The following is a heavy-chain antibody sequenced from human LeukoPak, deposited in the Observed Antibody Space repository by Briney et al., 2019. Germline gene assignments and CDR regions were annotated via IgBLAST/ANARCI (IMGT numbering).Heavy chain of an antibody. Sequence: SETLSLTCAVSGGSIGSSNWWSWVRQPPGKGLEWIGEVYHSGSPNYNPSLKSRVTISVDKSNNQFSLNVSSVTAADTAVYYCAGSCYEVTYYYYMDVWGKGTTVTVSS. V-gene: IGHV4-4*02. D-gene: IGHD2-15*01. CDR2: VYHSGSP. CDR3: AGSCYEVTYYYYMDV. CDR1: GGSIGSSNW. J-gene: IGHJ6*03.